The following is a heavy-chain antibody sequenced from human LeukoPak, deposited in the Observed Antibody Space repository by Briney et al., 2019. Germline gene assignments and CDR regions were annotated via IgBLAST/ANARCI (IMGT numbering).Heavy chain of an antibody. CDR3: AKGHSGSYRNAFDI. CDR1: GFTFNNYW. Sequence: GGSLRLSCAASGFTFNNYWMTWVRQAPGKGLEWVANIKQDGSEKYYVDSVKGRFTISRDNAKNSLYLQMNSLRAEDTALYYCAKGHSGSYRNAFDIWGQGTMVTVSS. V-gene: IGHV3-7*03. J-gene: IGHJ3*02. CDR2: IKQDGSEK. D-gene: IGHD1-26*01.